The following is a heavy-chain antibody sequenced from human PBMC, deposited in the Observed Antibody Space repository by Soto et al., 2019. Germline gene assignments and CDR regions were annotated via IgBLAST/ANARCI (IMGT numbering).Heavy chain of an antibody. Sequence: QVQLVESGGGVVQPGRSLRLSCAASGFTFSSYGMHWVRQAPGKGLEWVAVIWYDGSNKYYADSVKGRVTISRDNSKNTLYLQMNSLSAEDTAVYYCARGHSSGWTDYWGQGTLVTVSS. CDR1: GFTFSSYG. V-gene: IGHV3-33*01. D-gene: IGHD6-19*01. CDR3: ARGHSSGWTDY. J-gene: IGHJ4*02. CDR2: IWYDGSNK.